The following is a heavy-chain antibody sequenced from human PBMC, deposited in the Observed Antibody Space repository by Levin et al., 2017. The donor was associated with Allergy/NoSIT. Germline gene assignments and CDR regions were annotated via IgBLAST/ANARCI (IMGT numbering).Heavy chain of an antibody. D-gene: IGHD2-21*01. Sequence: GGSLRLSCAASRFTFSTYAMSWVRQAPGKGLEWVSSISSSRSYKYYADSVKGRFTISTDNAKNSLYLQMNSLRAEDTAVYYCARGRIAKDVWGQGTTVTVSS. CDR2: ISSSRSYK. V-gene: IGHV3-21*01. CDR1: RFTFSTYA. J-gene: IGHJ6*02. CDR3: ARGRIAKDV.